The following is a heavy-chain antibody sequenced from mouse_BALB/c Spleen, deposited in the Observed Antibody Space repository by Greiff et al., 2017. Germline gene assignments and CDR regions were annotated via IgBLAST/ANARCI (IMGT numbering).Heavy chain of an antibody. CDR1: GFDFSRYW. V-gene: IGHV4-1*02. Sequence: EVKLVESGGGLVQPGGSLKLSCAASGFDFSRYWMSWVRQAPGKGLEWIGEINPDSSTINYTPFLKDKFIISRDNSKDTLYLQMSKVRSEETALYYCAIYYGSSWFAYWGRGTLVTVSA. CDR2: INPDSSTI. D-gene: IGHD2-1*01. CDR3: AIYYGSSWFAY. J-gene: IGHJ3*01.